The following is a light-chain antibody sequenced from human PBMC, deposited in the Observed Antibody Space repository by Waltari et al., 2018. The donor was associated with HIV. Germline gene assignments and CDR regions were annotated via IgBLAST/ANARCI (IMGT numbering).Light chain of an antibody. V-gene: IGLV1-40*01. CDR1: RSNLGTHE. J-gene: IGLJ2*01. Sequence: QSVLTQPPSVSGAPGQRVTLSCTGTRSNLGTHEVQWYQQLTGTAPRLLIYNTTSRPSGVPDRFAGSKSGTSASLAINGLQAEDEADYYCQSSDSTLSGSVFGGGTKLTVL. CDR2: NTT. CDR3: QSSDSTLSGSV.